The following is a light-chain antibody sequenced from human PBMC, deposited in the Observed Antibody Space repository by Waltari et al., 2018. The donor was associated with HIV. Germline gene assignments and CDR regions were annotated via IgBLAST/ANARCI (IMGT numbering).Light chain of an antibody. CDR2: QDN. V-gene: IGLV3-1*01. CDR1: NLAAQR. J-gene: IGLJ2*01. CDR3: QAWDSGTVL. Sequence: TQPSSVSVSLRQTFSIPCPGHNLAAQRACWYQQKAGQSPVMVMYQDNKRPSGIPERFSGSNVGNTATLTISGTQAMDEADYYCQAWDSGTVLFGGGTELTVL.